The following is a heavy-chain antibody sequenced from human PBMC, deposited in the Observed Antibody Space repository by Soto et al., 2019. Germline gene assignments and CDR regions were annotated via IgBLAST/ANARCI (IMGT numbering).Heavy chain of an antibody. D-gene: IGHD3-3*01. J-gene: IGHJ6*02. V-gene: IGHV3-33*01. CDR3: ARDPTYYDFWSGAVYYYYGMDV. Sequence: GGSLRLSCAASGFTFSSYGMHWVRQAPGKGLEWVAVIWYDGSNKYYADSVKGRFTISRDNSKNTLYLQMNSLRAEDTAVYYCARDPTYYDFWSGAVYYYYGMDVWGQGTTVTVSS. CDR1: GFTFSSYG. CDR2: IWYDGSNK.